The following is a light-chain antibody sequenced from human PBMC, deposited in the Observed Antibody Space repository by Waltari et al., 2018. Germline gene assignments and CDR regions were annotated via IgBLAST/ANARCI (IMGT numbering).Light chain of an antibody. CDR1: NIGGKS. J-gene: IGLJ2*01. CDR2: FDN. CDR3: QVWDSRSDRA. V-gene: IGLV3-21*04. Sequence: SYVLTQPPPVSVAPGKTATITRGGGNIGGKSVHWSQQKAGQAPVVVIYFDNDRPSGIPERFSGSNSGDTATLTISRVEAGDEADYYCQVWDSRSDRAFGGGTKLTVL.